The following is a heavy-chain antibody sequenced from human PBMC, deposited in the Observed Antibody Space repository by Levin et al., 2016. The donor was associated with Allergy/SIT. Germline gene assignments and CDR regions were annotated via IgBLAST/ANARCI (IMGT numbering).Heavy chain of an antibody. Sequence: GGSLRLSCAASGFTFSSYAMSWVRQAPGKGLEWVSAISGSGGSTYYADSVKGRFTISRDNSKNTLYLQMNSLRAEDTAVYYCAKPHFDSSGYYYALGNYWGQGTLVTVSS. J-gene: IGHJ4*02. CDR2: ISGSGGST. CDR1: GFTFSSYA. CDR3: AKPHFDSSGYYYALGNY. D-gene: IGHD3-22*01. V-gene: IGHV3-23*01.